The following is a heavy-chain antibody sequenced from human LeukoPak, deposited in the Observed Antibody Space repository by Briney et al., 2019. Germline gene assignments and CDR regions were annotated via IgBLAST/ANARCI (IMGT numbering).Heavy chain of an antibody. J-gene: IGHJ5*02. CDR3: ARDRCSSTSCYARWFDP. CDR1: GGSISSYY. CDR2: IYYSGST. V-gene: IGHV4-59*01. Sequence: SETLSLTCTVSGGSISSYYWSWIRQPPGKGLEWIGYIYYSGSTNYNPSLKSRVTISVDTSKNHFSLKLSSVTAADTAVYYCARDRCSSTSCYARWFDPWGQGTLVTVSS. D-gene: IGHD2-2*01.